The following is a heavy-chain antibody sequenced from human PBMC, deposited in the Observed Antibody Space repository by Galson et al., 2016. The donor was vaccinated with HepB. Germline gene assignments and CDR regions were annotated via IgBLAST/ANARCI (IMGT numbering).Heavy chain of an antibody. V-gene: IGHV1-69*13. CDR2: IIPIFGTA. J-gene: IGHJ4*02. CDR3: ARSGDYSNFDY. Sequence: SVKVSCKASGGTFSTYAISWVRQAPGQGLECMGGIIPIFGTANYAQNFQGRVTITADESTNTVYLEMTSLRTEDTAVYYCARSGDYSNFDYWGQGILVTVSS. D-gene: IGHD4-17*01. CDR1: GGTFSTYA.